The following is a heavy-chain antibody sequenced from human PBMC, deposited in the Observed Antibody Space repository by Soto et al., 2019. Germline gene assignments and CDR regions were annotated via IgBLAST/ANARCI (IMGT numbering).Heavy chain of an antibody. Sequence: SAKVSCQASGYAFPYYHIHWVRQAPGQGLEFMGWINANNGGAGSAQQFQGRVTVTRDTSITTVYMELSNLRSDDTAVYYCAREGGSETLQPSYNWFDTWGQGTLVSVSS. CDR2: INANNGGA. CDR1: GYAFPYYH. CDR3: AREGGSETLQPSYNWFDT. V-gene: IGHV1-2*02. D-gene: IGHD6-25*01. J-gene: IGHJ5*02.